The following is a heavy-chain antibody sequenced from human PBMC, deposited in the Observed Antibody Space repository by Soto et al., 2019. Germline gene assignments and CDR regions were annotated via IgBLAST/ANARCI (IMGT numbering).Heavy chain of an antibody. CDR1: GYSFNSNW. CDR2: IYPGDSET. Sequence: GEYLKISCKGSGYSFNSNWIAWVRQMPEKGLEWMGIIYPGDSETRYSTSFQGQVTISADKSIATAYLQWSSLEASDTAIYYCASRLASLQNGMDVWGQATTGTVS. V-gene: IGHV5-51*01. J-gene: IGHJ6*02. CDR3: ASRLASLQNGMDV.